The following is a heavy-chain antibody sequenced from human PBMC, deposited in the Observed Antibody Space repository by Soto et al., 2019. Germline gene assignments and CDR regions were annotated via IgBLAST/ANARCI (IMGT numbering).Heavy chain of an antibody. J-gene: IGHJ4*02. V-gene: IGHV3-23*01. Sequence: EVQLLESGGGLVQPGGSLRLSCVGSGFFFSSYTMTWVRQAPGKGLEWVSSFSATSENTYYADSVRGRFTISRDNSKNTLFLQMNSLTAEDTAMYYCAKARDQQWVRLPFDYWGQGSQVSVSS. CDR2: FSATSENT. CDR1: GFFFSSYT. D-gene: IGHD6-19*01. CDR3: AKARDQQWVRLPFDY.